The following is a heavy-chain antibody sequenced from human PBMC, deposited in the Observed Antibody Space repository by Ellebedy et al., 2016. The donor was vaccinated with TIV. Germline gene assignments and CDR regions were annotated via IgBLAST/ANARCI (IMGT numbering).Heavy chain of an antibody. J-gene: IGHJ4*02. CDR3: ARARDSGYDWGFDY. V-gene: IGHV4-4*07. CDR2: IYTSGRI. D-gene: IGHD5-12*01. CDR1: GGSISRYY. Sequence: SETLSLXCTVSGGSISRYYWSWIRQPAGKGLEWIGRIYTSGRINYNPSLKSRVTMSVDTSKNQFSLKLSSVTAADTAVYYCARARDSGYDWGFDYWGQGTLVTVPS.